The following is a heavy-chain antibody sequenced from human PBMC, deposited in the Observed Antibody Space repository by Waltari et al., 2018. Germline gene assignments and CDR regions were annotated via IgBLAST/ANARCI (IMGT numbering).Heavy chain of an antibody. V-gene: IGHV1-69*13. CDR1: GGTFSSYA. J-gene: IGHJ5*02. CDR2: IIPIFGTA. Sequence: QVQLVQSGAEVKKPGSSVKVSCKASGGTFSSYAISWVRQAPGQGLEWMGRIIPIFGTANYAQKFQGRVTITADKSTSTAYMELSSLRSEDTAVYYCARVIGGYYYGSGKPNWFDPWGQGTLVTVSS. D-gene: IGHD3-10*01. CDR3: ARVIGGYYYGSGKPNWFDP.